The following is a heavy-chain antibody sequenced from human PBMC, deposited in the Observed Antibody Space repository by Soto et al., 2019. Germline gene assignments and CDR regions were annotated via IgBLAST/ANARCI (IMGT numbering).Heavy chain of an antibody. CDR1: GYTFSNYG. V-gene: IGHV1-18*01. Sequence: QVQLVQSGAEVKKPGASVTVSCKTSGYTFSNYGINWVRQAPGQGLDWMGWISGYNGNTNYAQTVQGRGTMTTDTSTGTVYMELRSLKSDDTAIYYCSRFIMVGGWFDPNYYHGMDVWGQGTTVTVSS. CDR2: ISGYNGNT. CDR3: SRFIMVGGWFDPNYYHGMDV. J-gene: IGHJ6*02. D-gene: IGHD6-19*01.